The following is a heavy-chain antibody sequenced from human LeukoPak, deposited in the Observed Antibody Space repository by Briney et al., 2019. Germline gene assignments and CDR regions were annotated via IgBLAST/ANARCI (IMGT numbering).Heavy chain of an antibody. Sequence: PGGALRLSCAGSGFTFSKFSLNWVRQAPGKGLEWISYITHTGVAVYYADSVKGRFTISRDDAKNSLFLQMTGLRAEDTAVYYCVRDHLWAFDIWGQGTVVTVSS. CDR2: ITHTGVAV. V-gene: IGHV3-48*04. D-gene: IGHD2-21*01. CDR3: VRDHLWAFDI. J-gene: IGHJ3*02. CDR1: GFTFSKFS.